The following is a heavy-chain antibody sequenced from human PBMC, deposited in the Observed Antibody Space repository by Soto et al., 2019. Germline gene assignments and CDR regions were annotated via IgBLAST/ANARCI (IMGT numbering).Heavy chain of an antibody. CDR2: MFPGDSDT. CDR1: GYSFTTYW. J-gene: IGHJ6*02. D-gene: IGHD6-19*01. Sequence: GESLKISCKGSGYSFTTYWIGWVRQLPGQGLEWMGVMFPGDSDTRYSPSFQGQVTMSADPSTNTAYMELSSLRSEDTAVYYCARGSPSIAVAATLGYYYYGMDVWGQGTTVTVSS. V-gene: IGHV5-51*01. CDR3: ARGSPSIAVAATLGYYYYGMDV.